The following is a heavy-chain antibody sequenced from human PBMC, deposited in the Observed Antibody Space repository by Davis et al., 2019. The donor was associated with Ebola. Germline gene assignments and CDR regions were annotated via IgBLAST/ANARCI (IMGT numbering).Heavy chain of an antibody. Sequence: GESLKTPCVASGFTFSDHYMDWVRQAPGTGLEWVGRIRHKSRSYSTDYAASVRGRFTISRDDSKNSLYLQMDSLQTEDTAIYYCTSRSPPGSPKDYFESWGQGDTVTVSS. D-gene: IGHD3-10*01. V-gene: IGHV3-72*01. CDR3: TSRSPPGSPKDYFES. CDR1: GFTFSDHY. CDR2: IRHKSRSYST. J-gene: IGHJ4*02.